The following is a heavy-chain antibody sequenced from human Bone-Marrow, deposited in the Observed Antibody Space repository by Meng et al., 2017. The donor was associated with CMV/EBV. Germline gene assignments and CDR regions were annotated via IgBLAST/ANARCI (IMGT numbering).Heavy chain of an antibody. J-gene: IGHJ6*02. CDR3: AKDWAYSSSSGYYYYGMDV. CDR2: ISWNSGSI. V-gene: IGHV3-9*01. Sequence: GGSLRLSCAASGFTFDDYAMHWVRQAPGKGLEWVSGISWNSGSIGYADPVKGRFTISRDNAKNSLYLQMNSLRAEDTALYYCAKDWAYSSSSGYYYYGMDVWGQGTTVTVSS. CDR1: GFTFDDYA. D-gene: IGHD6-6*01.